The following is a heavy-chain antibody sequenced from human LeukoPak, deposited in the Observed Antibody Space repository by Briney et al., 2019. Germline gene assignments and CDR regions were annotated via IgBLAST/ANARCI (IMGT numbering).Heavy chain of an antibody. J-gene: IGHJ5*02. D-gene: IGHD3-16*01. CDR1: GGCFSGYS. CDR3: ARGRLLMWFDP. CDR2: INHSGST. Sequence: SETLSLTCAVYGGCFSGYSWSWIRQPPGKGLEWIGEINHSGSTNYDPSLKSRVTISVDTSKKQFSLKLSSVTAADTAVYYCARGRLLMWFDPWGQGALVTVSS. V-gene: IGHV4-34*01.